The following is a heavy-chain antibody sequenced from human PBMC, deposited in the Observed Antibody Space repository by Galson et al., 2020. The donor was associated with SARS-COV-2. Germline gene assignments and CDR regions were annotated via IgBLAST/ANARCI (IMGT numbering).Heavy chain of an antibody. Sequence: SETLSLTSTVSGGSISSYYWSWIRQPPGKGLEWIGYIYYSGSTNYNPSLKSRVTISVDTSKNQFSLKLSSVTAADTAVYYCARGTYTIFGVVTPDAFDIWGQGTMVTVSS. CDR2: IYYSGST. CDR3: ARGTYTIFGVVTPDAFDI. J-gene: IGHJ3*02. D-gene: IGHD3-3*01. CDR1: GGSISSYY. V-gene: IGHV4-59*01.